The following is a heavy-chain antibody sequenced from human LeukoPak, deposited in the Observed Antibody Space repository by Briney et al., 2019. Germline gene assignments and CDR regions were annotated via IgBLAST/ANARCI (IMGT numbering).Heavy chain of an antibody. CDR3: ARPSSGWPYYFDY. V-gene: IGHV3-23*01. Sequence: QPGGSLRLSCAASGFTFSNYAISWVRQAPGKGLEWVSTISGSGGSTYYADSVKGRFTISRDNSKITLYLQMNSLRADDTAVYYCARPSSGWPYYFDYWGQGNLVTVSS. J-gene: IGHJ4*02. CDR1: GFTFSNYA. D-gene: IGHD6-19*01. CDR2: ISGSGGST.